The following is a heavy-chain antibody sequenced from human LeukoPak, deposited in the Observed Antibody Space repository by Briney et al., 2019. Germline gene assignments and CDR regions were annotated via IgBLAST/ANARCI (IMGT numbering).Heavy chain of an antibody. J-gene: IGHJ6*02. CDR2: ISWNSGSI. D-gene: IGHD3-22*01. CDR1: GFTFDDYA. Sequence: GGSLRLSCAASGFTFDDYAMHWVRQAPGKGLEWVSGISWNSGSIGYADSVKGRFTISRDNSKNTLYLQMNSLRAEDTAVYYCARHTYYYDSSGYFPDYYGMDVWGQGTTVTVSS. V-gene: IGHV3-9*01. CDR3: ARHTYYYDSSGYFPDYYGMDV.